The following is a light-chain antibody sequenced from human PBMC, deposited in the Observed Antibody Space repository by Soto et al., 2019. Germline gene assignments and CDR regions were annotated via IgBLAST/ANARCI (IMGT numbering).Light chain of an antibody. J-gene: IGLJ1*01. CDR2: DVS. Sequence: QSVLTQPRSVSGSPGQSVTISCTGTSSDVGGYNYVSWYRQHPGKAPKLMIYDVSKRPSGVPDRFSGSKSGNTASLTISGLQAEDEADYYCCSYAGSYTFVFGTGTKVTVL. V-gene: IGLV2-11*01. CDR3: CSYAGSYTFV. CDR1: SSDVGGYNY.